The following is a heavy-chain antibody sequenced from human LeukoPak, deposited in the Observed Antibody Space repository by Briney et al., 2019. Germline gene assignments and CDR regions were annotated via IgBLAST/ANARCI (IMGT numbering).Heavy chain of an antibody. V-gene: IGHV3-21*04. CDR1: GFTFSSYS. J-gene: IGHJ6*02. CDR3: ARGGGLDV. D-gene: IGHD3-16*01. CDR2: ISSSSSYI. Sequence: KPGGSLRLSCAASGFTFSSYSMNWVRQAPGKGLEWVSSISSSSSYIYYADSVEGRFTISRDNAKNSLYLQMSNLRAEDTAVYFCARGGGLDVWGQGATVTVSS.